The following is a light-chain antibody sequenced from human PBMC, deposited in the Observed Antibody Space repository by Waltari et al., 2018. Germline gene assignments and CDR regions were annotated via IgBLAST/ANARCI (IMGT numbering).Light chain of an antibody. V-gene: IGKV3-20*01. Sequence: ERATLSCRASQSVSRSLAWYQQKPGQAPRLLIYGASSRATGVPDRFSGSGSGTDFSLTISRLEPEDVAVYYCQHYVRLPVTFGQGTKVEIK. J-gene: IGKJ1*01. CDR2: GAS. CDR1: QSVSRS. CDR3: QHYVRLPVT.